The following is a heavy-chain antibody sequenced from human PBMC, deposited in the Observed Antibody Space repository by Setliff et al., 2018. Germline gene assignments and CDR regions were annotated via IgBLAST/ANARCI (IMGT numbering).Heavy chain of an antibody. Sequence: GGSLSLSCAASGFTFSSYSMTWVRQAPGKGLEWVSAISSSGGSTYYADSVQGRFTISRDNSKNTLYLQMNSLRAEDTAVFFCAKSLYFYDSSGYYYDRDYYYYMDVWGKGTTVTVSS. CDR2: ISSSGGST. V-gene: IGHV3-23*01. CDR1: GFTFSSYS. CDR3: AKSLYFYDSSGYYYDRDYYYYMDV. D-gene: IGHD3-22*01. J-gene: IGHJ6*03.